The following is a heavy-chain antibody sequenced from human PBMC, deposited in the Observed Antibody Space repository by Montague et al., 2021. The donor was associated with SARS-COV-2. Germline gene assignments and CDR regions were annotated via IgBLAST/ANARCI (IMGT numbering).Heavy chain of an antibody. Sequence: SLRLSCAASGFTFSGSPMSWVRQAPGKGLEWVSVIHSAGRRSYYGDSVEGRFTISRDNSKKSLYLQMNSLRAEDTALYYCAKDYHHCNSSSCFYFYYGMDVWGQGTTVTVSS. J-gene: IGHJ6*02. CDR2: IHSAGRRS. CDR1: GFTFSGSP. V-gene: IGHV3-23*03. D-gene: IGHD2/OR15-2a*01. CDR3: AKDYHHCNSSSCFYFYYGMDV.